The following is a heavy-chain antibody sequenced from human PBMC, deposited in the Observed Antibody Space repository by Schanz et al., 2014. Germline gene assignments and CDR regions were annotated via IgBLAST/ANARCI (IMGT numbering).Heavy chain of an antibody. CDR1: GYTLSAYS. D-gene: IGHD3-22*01. J-gene: IGHJ4*02. V-gene: IGHV1-46*01. CDR2: VNPSVRGT. CDR3: ARSNYYDNSDYYNSFDY. Sequence: QVQLVQSWAEVKGPGASVKVSCKASGYTLSAYSLHWVRQAPGQGLEWMGIVNPSVRGTHFAREFQGRVTNTADKSTSTAYMDLSSLRPEDTAVYYCARSNYYDNSDYYNSFDYWGQGTLVTVSS.